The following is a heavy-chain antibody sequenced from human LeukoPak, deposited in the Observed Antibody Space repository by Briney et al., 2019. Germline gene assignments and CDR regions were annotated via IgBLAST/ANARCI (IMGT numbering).Heavy chain of an antibody. CDR3: ARTLYGSGHFDY. V-gene: IGHV3-30-3*01. Sequence: GGSLRLSCAASGFTFSSYAMHWVRQAPGKGLEWVAVISYDGSNKYYADSVKGRFTISRDNSKNTLYLQMNSLRAEDTAVYYCARTLYGSGHFDYWGQGTLVTVSS. J-gene: IGHJ4*02. CDR2: ISYDGSNK. CDR1: GFTFSSYA. D-gene: IGHD3-10*01.